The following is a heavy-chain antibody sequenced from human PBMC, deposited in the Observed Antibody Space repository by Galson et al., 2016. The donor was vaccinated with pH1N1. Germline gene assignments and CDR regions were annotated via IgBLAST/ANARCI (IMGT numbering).Heavy chain of an antibody. Sequence: SVKVSCKASGYTFTTYYIHWVRQAPGQGLEWLGVIGPRVGTTNYAQKFQGRLTMTSDTSTSTVSMELSSLKSDDTAVYSCARDLARQHDYWGQGTLVTVSS. V-gene: IGHV1-46*01. J-gene: IGHJ4*02. CDR2: IGPRVGTT. CDR1: GYTFTTYY. CDR3: ARDLARQHDY. D-gene: IGHD1-1*01.